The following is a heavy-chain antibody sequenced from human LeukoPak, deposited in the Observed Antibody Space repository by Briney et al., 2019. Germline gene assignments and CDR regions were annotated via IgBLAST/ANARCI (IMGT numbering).Heavy chain of an antibody. Sequence: GGSLRLSCAASGFTFSNYKMNWVRQAPGKGLEWVSYISSSGSIIYYSDSVKGRFTISRDNAKNSLYLQMNSLRAEDTAVYYFARDFGYCWGQGTLVTVSS. CDR1: GFTFSNYK. V-gene: IGHV3-48*03. J-gene: IGHJ4*02. CDR3: ARDFGYC. CDR2: ISSSGSII. D-gene: IGHD3-10*01.